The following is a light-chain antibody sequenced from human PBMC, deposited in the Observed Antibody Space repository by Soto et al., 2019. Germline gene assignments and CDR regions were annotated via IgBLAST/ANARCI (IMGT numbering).Light chain of an antibody. Sequence: QSVLTQPPSASGSPGQSVTISCTGTSSDVGGYNYVSWYQQHPGKAPKLMIYEVSERPSGVPDRCSGSKSSNTASLTVSGLQAEYEADYYCSSYAGSNNFVFGTGTKLTV. J-gene: IGLJ1*01. CDR2: EVS. V-gene: IGLV2-8*01. CDR1: SSDVGGYNY. CDR3: SSYAGSNNFV.